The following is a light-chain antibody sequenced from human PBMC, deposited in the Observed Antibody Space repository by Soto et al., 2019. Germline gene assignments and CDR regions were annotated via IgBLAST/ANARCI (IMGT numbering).Light chain of an antibody. CDR1: QSISSW. Sequence: GDRVTITFRPTQSISSWLAWYQQQPGKPPKLLIYDASSLESGVPSTFSGSGSGTEFTLTISSLQPDDFATYYCHQLNSSPRTFGQGTQLDI. CDR2: DAS. CDR3: HQLNSSPRT. V-gene: IGKV1-5*01. J-gene: IGKJ1*01.